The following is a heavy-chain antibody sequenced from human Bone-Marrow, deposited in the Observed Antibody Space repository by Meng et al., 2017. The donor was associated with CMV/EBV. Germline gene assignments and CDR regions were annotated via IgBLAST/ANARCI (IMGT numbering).Heavy chain of an antibody. D-gene: IGHD3-3*01. CDR3: ARDAQYYDFWGGYYTPLDY. Sequence: ASVKVSCKGSGYTFTGYYMHWVRQAPGQGLEWMGWINPNSGGTNYAQKFQGRVTMTRDTSISTAYMELSRLRSDDTAVYYCARDAQYYDFWGGYYTPLDYWGQGMLVTVSS. J-gene: IGHJ4*02. CDR1: GYTFTGYY. V-gene: IGHV1-2*02. CDR2: INPNSGGT.